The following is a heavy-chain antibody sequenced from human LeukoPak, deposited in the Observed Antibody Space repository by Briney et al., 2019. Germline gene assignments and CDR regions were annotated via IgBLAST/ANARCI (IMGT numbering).Heavy chain of an antibody. CDR2: INPNSGGT. CDR1: GYTFIDYY. J-gene: IGHJ3*02. D-gene: IGHD3-9*01. Sequence: GASVKVSCKASGYTFIDYYINWVRQAPGQGLEWMGWINPNSGGTKYAQKFQGRVTLTRDTSINTAYMELSRLISDDTAVYYCAGNYKILTGYYDDDGFDIWGQGTKVTDSS. V-gene: IGHV1-2*02. CDR3: AGNYKILTGYYDDDGFDI.